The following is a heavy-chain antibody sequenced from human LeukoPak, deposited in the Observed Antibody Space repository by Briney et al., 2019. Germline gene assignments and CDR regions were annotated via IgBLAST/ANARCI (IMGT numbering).Heavy chain of an antibody. D-gene: IGHD3-22*01. CDR2: ISAYNGNT. CDR1: GYTFTSYG. CDR3: ARDDYYDSSGDRDY. Sequence: GASVKVSCKASGYTFTSYGISWVRQAPGQGLEWMGWISAYNGNTNYAQKLQGRVTMTTDTSTSTAYMELRSLRSDDTAVYYCARDDYYDSSGDRDYWGQGTLVTVSS. J-gene: IGHJ4*02. V-gene: IGHV1-18*01.